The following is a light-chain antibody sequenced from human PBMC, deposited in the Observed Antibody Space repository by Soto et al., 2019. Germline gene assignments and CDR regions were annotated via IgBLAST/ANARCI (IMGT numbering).Light chain of an antibody. CDR1: SGHSNYA. CDR2: LNSDGSH. Sequence: QPVLTQSPSASASLGASVKLTCTLSSGHSNYAIAWHQQQPEKGPRYLMKLNSDGSHSKGDGIPDRFPGSSSGAERYLTISSLQSEDEADYYCQTWDTGIQVFGGGTKLTVL. J-gene: IGLJ3*02. CDR3: QTWDTGIQV. V-gene: IGLV4-69*01.